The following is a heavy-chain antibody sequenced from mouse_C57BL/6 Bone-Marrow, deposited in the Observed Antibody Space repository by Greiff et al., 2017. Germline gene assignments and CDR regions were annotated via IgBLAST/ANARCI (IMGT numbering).Heavy chain of an antibody. Sequence: VKLVESGPELVKPGASVKISRKASGYAFSSSWMNWVKQRPGKGLEWIGRIYPGDGDTNYNGKFKGKATLTADKSSSTAYMQLSSLTSEDSAVYFCARWPWYFPAYWGQGTLVTVSA. D-gene: IGHD2-1*01. CDR3: ARWPWYFPAY. CDR2: IYPGDGDT. CDR1: GYAFSSSW. J-gene: IGHJ3*01. V-gene: IGHV1-82*01.